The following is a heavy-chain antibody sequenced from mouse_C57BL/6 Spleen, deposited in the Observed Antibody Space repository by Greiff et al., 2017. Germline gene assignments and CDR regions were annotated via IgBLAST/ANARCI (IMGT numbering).Heavy chain of an antibody. CDR1: GYTFTSYW. V-gene: IGHV1-50*01. CDR3: ARGGNYGRVSYYAMDY. Sequence: VQLQQPGAELVKPGASVKLSCKASGYTFTSYWMQWVKQRPGQGLEWIGEIDPSDSYTNYNQKFKGKATLTVDTSSSTAYMQLSSLTSEDSAVYYCARGGNYGRVSYYAMDYWGQGTSVTVSS. D-gene: IGHD2-1*01. J-gene: IGHJ4*01. CDR2: IDPSDSYT.